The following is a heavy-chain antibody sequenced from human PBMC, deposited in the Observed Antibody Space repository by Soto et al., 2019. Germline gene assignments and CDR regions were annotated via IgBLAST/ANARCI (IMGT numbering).Heavy chain of an antibody. V-gene: IGHV4-30-2*06. CDR2: IYESGRT. CDR3: ARGDSPSGSLSDWFGP. J-gene: IGHJ5*02. Sequence: PSETLSLTCSVSGGSISSGGFSWGWIRQSPGRGLEWLGYIYESGRTYYKPSLKSRVTISLDRSKNQFSLRLNSMTAADTAVYYCARGDSPSGSLSDWFGPWGQGTLVTVSS. CDR1: GGSISSGGFS. D-gene: IGHD1-26*01.